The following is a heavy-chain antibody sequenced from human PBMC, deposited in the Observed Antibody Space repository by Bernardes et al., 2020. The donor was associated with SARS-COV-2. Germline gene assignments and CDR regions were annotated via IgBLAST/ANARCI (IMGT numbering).Heavy chain of an antibody. Sequence: GGSLRLSCAASGFTFSKYAMNWVRQAPGKGLDWVSGISESGDTYYTDSVKGRFTISRDNSKSTLYLQMNRLRAEDTAVYYCVKRVDYSSPSPHFDCWGQGTLVTVSS. D-gene: IGHD6-6*01. CDR3: VKRVDYSSPSPHFDC. CDR1: GFTFSKYA. J-gene: IGHJ4*02. CDR2: ISESGDT. V-gene: IGHV3-23*01.